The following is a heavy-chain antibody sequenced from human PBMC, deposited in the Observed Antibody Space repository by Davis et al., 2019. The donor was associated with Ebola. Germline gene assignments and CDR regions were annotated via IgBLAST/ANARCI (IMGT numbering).Heavy chain of an antibody. CDR2: IYYSGST. CDR1: GGSISSYY. J-gene: IGHJ4*02. CDR3: ARAQWLPTAYFDF. V-gene: IGHV4-59*01. D-gene: IGHD6-19*01. Sequence: SETLSLTCTVSGGSISSYYWSWIRQPPGKGLEWIGYIYYSGSTNYNPSLKSRVTMSMDTPKKQFSLRLTSVTAADTAVYYCARAQWLPTAYFDFWGQGALVTVSS.